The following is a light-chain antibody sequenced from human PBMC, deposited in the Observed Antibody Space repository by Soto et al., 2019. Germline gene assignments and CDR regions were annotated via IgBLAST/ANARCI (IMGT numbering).Light chain of an antibody. V-gene: IGKV1-39*01. CDR1: QSINAY. J-gene: IGKJ4*01. CDR3: QQSYSTPLT. CDR2: GAS. Sequence: DIRMTQSPSSLSASVGDRVTMSCRASQSINAYLTWYQQKPGEAPRLLIYGASSLQSGVPSRFSGSGSGTDFTLTINSLQPEDFATYYCQQSYSTPLTFGGGTKVEI.